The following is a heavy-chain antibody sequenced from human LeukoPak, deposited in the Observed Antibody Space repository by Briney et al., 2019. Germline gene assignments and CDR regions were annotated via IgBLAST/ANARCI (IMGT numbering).Heavy chain of an antibody. CDR2: IWYDGSNK. Sequence: GTSLRLSCAASGFTFRSHGIHWVRQAPGKGLEGVAFIWYDGSNKYYTDSVEGRFTISRDNSKNTLYLQMNSLRAEDTAVYYCAGDRATSYFDYWGQGALVTISS. CDR3: AGDRATSYFDY. J-gene: IGHJ4*02. CDR1: GFTFRSHG. D-gene: IGHD1-26*01. V-gene: IGHV3-33*01.